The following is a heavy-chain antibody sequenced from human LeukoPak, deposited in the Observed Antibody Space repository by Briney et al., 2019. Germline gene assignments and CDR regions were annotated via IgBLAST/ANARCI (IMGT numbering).Heavy chain of an antibody. Sequence: GGSLPHSYPPSEFTHSSYCMHYLRHPPHNWLYRQQVISYDGSNKYYADSVNGRFTISRDHTKNTLYLHMHSLRAAATAVYYCANAETPFGELSGPFDYWGQGTLVTVSS. V-gene: IGHV3-30*18. J-gene: IGHJ4*02. CDR2: ISYDGSNK. CDR1: EFTHSSYC. D-gene: IGHD3-10*01. CDR3: ANAETPFGELSGPFDY.